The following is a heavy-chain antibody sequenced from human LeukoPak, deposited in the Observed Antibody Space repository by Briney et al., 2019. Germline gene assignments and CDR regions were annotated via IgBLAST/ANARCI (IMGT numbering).Heavy chain of an antibody. CDR3: ARDFGSSSWFGQY. Sequence: ASVKVSCKASGYTFTRYYMHWVRQAPGQGLEWMGWINPNSGGTNYVQKFQGRVTMTRDTSISTAYMELSRLRSDDTAVYYCARDFGSSSWFGQYWGQGTLVTVSS. CDR1: GYTFTRYY. J-gene: IGHJ4*02. CDR2: INPNSGGT. D-gene: IGHD6-13*01. V-gene: IGHV1-2*02.